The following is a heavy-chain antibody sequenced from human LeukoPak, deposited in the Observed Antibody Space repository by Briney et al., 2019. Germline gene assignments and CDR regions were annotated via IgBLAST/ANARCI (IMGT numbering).Heavy chain of an antibody. V-gene: IGHV4-38-2*02. CDR3: ARDGGPGGWYEDY. D-gene: IGHD6-19*01. CDR2: IYHSGST. CDR1: GYSISSGHY. J-gene: IGHJ4*02. Sequence: SETLSLTCTVSGYSISSGHYWGWLRQPPGKGLEWIGSIYHSGSTYYNPSLKSQVTISVDTSKNQFSLKLTSVTAADTAVYYCARDGGPGGWYEDYWGQGTLVTVSS.